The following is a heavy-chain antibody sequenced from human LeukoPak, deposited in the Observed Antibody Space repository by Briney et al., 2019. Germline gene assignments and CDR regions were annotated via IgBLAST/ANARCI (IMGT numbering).Heavy chain of an antibody. V-gene: IGHV3-21*04. Sequence: GGSLRLSCAASGFTFSDYDMNWVRQAPGKGLEWVSSITSSGSSIYYADSMKGRFTISRDNAKNTLYLQMNSLRAEDTAVYYCAKDKGYYGSGSYYNSFDYWGQGTLVTVSS. CDR2: ITSSGSSI. D-gene: IGHD3-10*01. J-gene: IGHJ4*02. CDR3: AKDKGYYGSGSYYNSFDY. CDR1: GFTFSDYD.